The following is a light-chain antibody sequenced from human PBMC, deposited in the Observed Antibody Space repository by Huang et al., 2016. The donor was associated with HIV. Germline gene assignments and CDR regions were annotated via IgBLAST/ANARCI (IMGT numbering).Light chain of an antibody. J-gene: IGKJ1*01. V-gene: IGKV2-30*02. Sequence: DVVLTQSPLSLPVTLGQPASISCKSSHSLLHSDGNTYLNWFLQRPGQSPRRLIYKVSNREFGGPARFSGSGSGADFTLTISRVEADDIGVYYCMQGTHWPQTFGQGTKVEVK. CDR3: MQGTHWPQT. CDR1: HSLLHSDGNTY. CDR2: KVS.